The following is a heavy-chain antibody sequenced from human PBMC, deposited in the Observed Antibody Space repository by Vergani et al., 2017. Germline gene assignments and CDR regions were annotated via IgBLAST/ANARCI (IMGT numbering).Heavy chain of an antibody. Sequence: QVQLVQSGAEVKKPGASVKVSCKASGYTFTSYGISWVRQAPGQGLEWMGWISAYNGNTNYAQKLQGRVTMTRDTSISTAYMELSRLRSDDTAVYYCARRILTGYYDYGMDVWGQGTTVTVSS. V-gene: IGHV1-18*01. J-gene: IGHJ6*02. CDR3: ARRILTGYYDYGMDV. CDR1: GYTFTSYG. CDR2: ISAYNGNT. D-gene: IGHD3-9*01.